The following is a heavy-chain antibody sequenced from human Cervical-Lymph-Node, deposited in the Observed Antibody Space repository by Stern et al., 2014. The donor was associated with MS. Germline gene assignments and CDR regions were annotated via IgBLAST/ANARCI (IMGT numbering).Heavy chain of an antibody. CDR2: INTFGST. CDR3: ARGVLGFGEFPYGMDV. CDR1: GGSISSYY. Sequence: QLQLQESGPGKVKPSETLSLTCSVSGGSISSYYCSWVRQPAGKGLEWIGRINTFGSTNFNPSLRRRLPMSVDTSKTHFSLKLKSVTAADTAVYYCARGVLGFGEFPYGMDVWGQGTTVTVSS. J-gene: IGHJ6*02. D-gene: IGHD3-10*01. V-gene: IGHV4-4*07.